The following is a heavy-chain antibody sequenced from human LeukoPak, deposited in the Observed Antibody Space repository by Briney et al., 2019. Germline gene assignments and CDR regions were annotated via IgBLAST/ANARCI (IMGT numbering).Heavy chain of an antibody. V-gene: IGHV4-59*11. J-gene: IGHJ4*02. D-gene: IGHD6-19*01. CDR3: ARARWLATFDY. CDR2: IYYSGST. Sequence: SETLSLTCTVSGGSISSHYWSWIRQPPEKGLEWIGYIYYSGSTNYNPSLKSRVTISVDTSKNQFSLKLSSVTAADTAVYYCARARWLATFDYWGQGTLVTVSS. CDR1: GGSISSHY.